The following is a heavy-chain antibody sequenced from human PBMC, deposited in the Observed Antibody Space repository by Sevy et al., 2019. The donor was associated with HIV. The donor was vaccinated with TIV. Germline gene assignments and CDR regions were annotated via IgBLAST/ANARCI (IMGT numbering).Heavy chain of an antibody. CDR2: ITRNSYEAYGGTA. CDR3: TRGLATADTPEYYFDY. V-gene: IGHV3-49*03. CDR1: GFTFDDYA. D-gene: IGHD1-26*01. Sequence: GGSLRLSCTASGFTFDDYAMSWFRHAPGKGLEWVAFITRNSYEAYGGTAEYAASVKDRFLISRDDSKSIAYLQMNSLKTEDTAVYYCTRGLATADTPEYYFDYWGQGTLVTVSS. J-gene: IGHJ4*02.